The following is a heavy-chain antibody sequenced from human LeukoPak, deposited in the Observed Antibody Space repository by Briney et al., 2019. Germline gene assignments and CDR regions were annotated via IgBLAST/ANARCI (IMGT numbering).Heavy chain of an antibody. J-gene: IGHJ4*02. V-gene: IGHV4-59*01. D-gene: IGHD5-18*01. CDR2: IYYSGSS. Sequence: SETLSLTCTVSGGAISSYYWSWIRHPPGKGLEWIGYIYYSGSSYYNPSLKSRVTISVDTSKNQFSLKLSTVTAADTAVYYCARAAEFGYSYGYGYWGQGTLVTVPS. CDR3: ARAAEFGYSYGYGY. CDR1: GGAISSYY.